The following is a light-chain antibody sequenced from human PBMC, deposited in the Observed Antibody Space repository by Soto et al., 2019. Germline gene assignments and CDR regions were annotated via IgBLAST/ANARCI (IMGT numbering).Light chain of an antibody. V-gene: IGKV3-20*01. Sequence: EFVLTQSPGTLSLSPGERATLSCRASQTVRNNYLAWYQQKPGQAPRLLIYDASCRATSIPDRFSGGGSGTDFTLTISRLEPEDFAVYYCQQFSSYPLTFGGGTKV. CDR3: QQFSSYPLT. J-gene: IGKJ4*01. CDR1: QTVRNNY. CDR2: DAS.